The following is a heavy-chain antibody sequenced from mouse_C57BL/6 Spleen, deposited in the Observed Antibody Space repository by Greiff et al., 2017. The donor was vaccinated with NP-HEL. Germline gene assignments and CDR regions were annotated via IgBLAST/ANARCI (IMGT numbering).Heavy chain of an antibody. Sequence: VQLQQSGAELARPGASVKMSCKASGYTFTSYTMHWVKQRPGQGLEWIGYINPSSGYTKYNQKFKDKATLTADKSSSTAYRQLSSLTSEDSAVYYCARSLDSSGYRFAYWGQGTLVTVSA. V-gene: IGHV1-4*01. CDR3: ARSLDSSGYRFAY. CDR1: GYTFTSYT. D-gene: IGHD3-2*02. CDR2: INPSSGYT. J-gene: IGHJ3*01.